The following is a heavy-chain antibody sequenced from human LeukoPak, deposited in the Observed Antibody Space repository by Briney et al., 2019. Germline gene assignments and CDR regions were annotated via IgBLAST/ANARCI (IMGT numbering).Heavy chain of an antibody. CDR1: GGSISSYY. CDR3: ARGVNSGYFDY. V-gene: IGHV4-59*01. D-gene: IGHD1-26*01. Sequence: SEALSLTCTVSGGSISSYYWSWIRQPPGKGLEWIGYIYYSGSTNYNPSLKSRVTISVDTSKNQFSLKLTSVTAADTAVYYCARGVNSGYFDYCGQGTLVTVSS. CDR2: IYYSGST. J-gene: IGHJ4*02.